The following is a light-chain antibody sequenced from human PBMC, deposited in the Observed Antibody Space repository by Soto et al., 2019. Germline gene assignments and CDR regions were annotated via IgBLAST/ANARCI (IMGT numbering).Light chain of an antibody. CDR3: AAWDDSLNAYV. Sequence: QSVLTQPPSASGTPGQRVTISCSGSTSNIGSNSVNWYQQLPGTAPKLLIYSNNQRPSGVPDQFSGSRSGTSASLATSGLQSEDEADYYCAAWDDSLNAYVFGTGTKLTVL. CDR2: SNN. J-gene: IGLJ1*01. V-gene: IGLV1-44*01. CDR1: TSNIGSNS.